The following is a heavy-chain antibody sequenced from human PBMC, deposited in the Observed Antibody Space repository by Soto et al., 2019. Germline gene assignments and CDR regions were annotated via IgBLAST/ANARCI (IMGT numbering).Heavy chain of an antibody. CDR2: IVVGSGNT. CDR1: GFTFTSSA. J-gene: IGHJ6*02. Sequence: QMQLVQSGPEVKKPGTSVKVSCKASGFTFTSSAMQWVRQARGQRLEWIGWIVVGSGNTKYAQKFQERVTITRDMSTRTAYMELSSLRSEDTAMYYCAADVPPYILTGSKVLYYYYYGMDVWGQGTTVTVSS. D-gene: IGHD3-9*01. CDR3: AADVPPYILTGSKVLYYYYYGMDV. V-gene: IGHV1-58*02.